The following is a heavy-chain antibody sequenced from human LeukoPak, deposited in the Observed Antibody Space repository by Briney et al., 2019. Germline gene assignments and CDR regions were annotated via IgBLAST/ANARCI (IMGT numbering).Heavy chain of an antibody. D-gene: IGHD4-17*01. CDR2: IIPILGTA. V-gene: IGHV1-69*05. CDR1: GGTFSSYA. J-gene: IGHJ4*02. CDR3: ASALGDYGDYFDY. Sequence: GSSVKVSCKASGGTFSSYAISWVRQAPGQGLEWMGGIIPILGTANYAQKFQGRVTIITDESTSTAYMELSSLRSEDTAVYYCASALGDYGDYFDYRGQGTLVTVSS.